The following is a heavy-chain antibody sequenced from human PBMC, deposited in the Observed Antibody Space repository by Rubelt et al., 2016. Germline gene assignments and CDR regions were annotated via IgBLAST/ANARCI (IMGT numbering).Heavy chain of an antibody. CDR3: AKTVRGIQLPSWGDAFDI. CDR1: GGSFSGYY. V-gene: IGHV3-23*01. J-gene: IGHJ3*02. Sequence: VQLQQWGAGLLKPSETLSLTCAVYGGSFSGYYWSWVRQAPGKGLEWVSAISGSGGSTYYADSVKGRFTISRDNSKNTLYLQMNSLRAEDTAVYYCAKTVRGIQLPSWGDAFDIWGQGTMVTVSS. CDR2: ISGSGGST. D-gene: IGHD5-18*01.